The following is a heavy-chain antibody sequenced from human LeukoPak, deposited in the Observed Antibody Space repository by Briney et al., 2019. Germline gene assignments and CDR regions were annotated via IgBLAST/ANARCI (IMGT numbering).Heavy chain of an antibody. CDR2: ISYYGSNK. CDR3: ARDHSSGWYSTYYFDY. J-gene: IGHJ4*02. Sequence: GGALRLSCAASGFTFSSYAMHWVRQAPRRGRYWVAGISYYGSNKYYQDAVKGRFTIFRDNSKNTLYLQMCSLRAEETAVYYCARDHSSGWYSTYYFDYWGQGTLVTVSS. CDR1: GFTFSSYA. V-gene: IGHV3-30*04. D-gene: IGHD6-19*01.